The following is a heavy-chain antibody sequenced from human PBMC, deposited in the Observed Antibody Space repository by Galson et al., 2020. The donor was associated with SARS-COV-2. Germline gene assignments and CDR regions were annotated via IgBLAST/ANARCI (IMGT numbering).Heavy chain of an antibody. CDR3: AKSGGYTYGPLDY. Sequence: GESLKIPCATPGFTFSSNSMHWVRQAPGKGLEWVVVISYYGSNKYYADSVRGRFAISRVNSKNTMFLQMNSLRAEDTAVYYCAKSGGYTYGPLDYWGQGTLVTVSS. V-gene: IGHV3-30-3*02. CDR2: ISYYGSNK. CDR1: GFTFSSNS. D-gene: IGHD5-18*01. J-gene: IGHJ4*02.